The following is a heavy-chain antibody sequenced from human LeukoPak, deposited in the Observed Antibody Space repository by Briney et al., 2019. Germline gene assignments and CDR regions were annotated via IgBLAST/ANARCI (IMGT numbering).Heavy chain of an antibody. J-gene: IGHJ3*02. V-gene: IGHV1-18*01. D-gene: IGHD1-26*01. CDR1: GYTFTSYG. Sequence: GASVKVSCKASGYTFTSYGISWVRQAPGQGLEWMGWISAYNGNTNYAQKLQGRVTMTTDTSTSTAYMELRSLRSDDTAVYYCAKEKWRSYEGEFVDAFDIWGQGTMVTVSS. CDR3: AKEKWRSYEGEFVDAFDI. CDR2: ISAYNGNT.